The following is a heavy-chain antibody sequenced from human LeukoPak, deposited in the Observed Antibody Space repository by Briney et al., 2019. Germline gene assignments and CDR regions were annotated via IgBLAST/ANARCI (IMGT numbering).Heavy chain of an antibody. J-gene: IGHJ6*03. V-gene: IGHV5-51*01. CDR2: IYPGDSDT. CDR1: GYSFTSYW. CDR3: ARVRAGATSYYYYYMDV. D-gene: IGHD1-26*01. Sequence: GESLKISCKGSGYSFTSYWIGWVRQMPGKGLEWMGIIYPGDSDTRYSPSFQGQVTISADKSISTAYLQWSSLKASDTPMYYCARVRAGATSYYYYYMDVWGKGTTVTVSS.